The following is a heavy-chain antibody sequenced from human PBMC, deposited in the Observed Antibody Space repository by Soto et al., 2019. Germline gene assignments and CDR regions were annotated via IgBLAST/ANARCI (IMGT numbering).Heavy chain of an antibody. Sequence: EVQLLESGGGLVRPGGSLTLSCAASGFTFSDYTMTWVRQAPGKVLECISVILADFNTYYAGSVRGRFTISRDNSKNTLALEMDSLRAEDTAVYYCARRVEGYFAYWGQGALVTVSS. CDR2: ILADFNT. V-gene: IGHV3-23*03. CDR3: ARRVEGYFAY. CDR1: GFTFSDYT. J-gene: IGHJ4*02.